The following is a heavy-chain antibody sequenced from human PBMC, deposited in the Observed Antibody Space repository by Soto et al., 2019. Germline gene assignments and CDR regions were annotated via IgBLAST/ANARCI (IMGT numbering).Heavy chain of an antibody. CDR2: INAGNGNT. J-gene: IGHJ4*02. D-gene: IGHD4-17*01. Sequence: ASVKVSCKASGYTFTSYAMHWVRQAPGQRLEWMGWINAGNGNTKYSQKFQGRVTITRDTSASTAYMELSSLRSEDTAVYYWASHYGDMPESLDYWGQGTLVPVSS. CDR3: ASHYGDMPESLDY. V-gene: IGHV1-3*01. CDR1: GYTFTSYA.